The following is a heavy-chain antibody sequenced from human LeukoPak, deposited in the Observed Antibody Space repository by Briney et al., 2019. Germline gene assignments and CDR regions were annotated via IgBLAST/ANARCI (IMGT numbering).Heavy chain of an antibody. CDR1: GFTFSGSA. V-gene: IGHV3-73*01. D-gene: IGHD2-2*02. Sequence: PGGSLRLSCAASGFTFSGSAMHWVRQASGKGLEWVGRIRSKANSYATAYAASVKGRFTISRDDSKNTAYLQMNSLKTEDTAVYYCAKAPNPPPYTEYYFAYWGQGTLVTVSS. CDR2: IRSKANSYAT. CDR3: AKAPNPPPYTEYYFAY. J-gene: IGHJ4*02.